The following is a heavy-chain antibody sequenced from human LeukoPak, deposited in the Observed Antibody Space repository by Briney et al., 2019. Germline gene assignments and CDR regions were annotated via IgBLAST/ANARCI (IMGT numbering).Heavy chain of an antibody. CDR1: GFTFSSYD. CDR3: VRLTKTAPDSWYYMNV. CDR2: IGTAGDT. J-gene: IGHJ6*03. D-gene: IGHD1-14*01. Sequence: GGSLRLSCAASGFTFSSYDMHWVRQATGKGLEWVSAIGTAGDTYYPGSVKGRFTISRENAKNSLYLQMNSLETGDTAVYYCVRLTKTAPDSWYYMNVWGKGTTVTVSS. V-gene: IGHV3-13*01.